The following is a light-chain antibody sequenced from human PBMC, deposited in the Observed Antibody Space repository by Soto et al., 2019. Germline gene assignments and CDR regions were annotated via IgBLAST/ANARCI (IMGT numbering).Light chain of an antibody. CDR2: DDN. V-gene: IGLV1-51*01. Sequence: QSVLTQPPSVSAAPGQKVTISCSGSSSNIGGNSVSWYQQVPGTSPKLLMYDDNKRPSGITDRFSVSKSSMSATLGITGFPTGDEADYYCGSRDSSLSAYVFGTGTKVTVL. J-gene: IGLJ1*01. CDR1: SSNIGGNS. CDR3: GSRDSSLSAYV.